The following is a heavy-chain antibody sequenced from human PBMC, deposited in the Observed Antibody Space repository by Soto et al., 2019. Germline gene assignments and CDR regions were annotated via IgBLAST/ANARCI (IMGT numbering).Heavy chain of an antibody. CDR3: ATDRHYYGSGSYSNWFDP. Sequence: ASVKVSCKVSEYTLTELSMHWVLQAPGKGIEWMGGFDPEDGETIYAQKFQGRVTMTEDTSTDTAYMELSSLRSEDTAVYYCATDRHYYGSGSYSNWFDPWGQGTLVTVSS. J-gene: IGHJ5*02. D-gene: IGHD3-10*01. V-gene: IGHV1-24*01. CDR2: FDPEDGET. CDR1: EYTLTELS.